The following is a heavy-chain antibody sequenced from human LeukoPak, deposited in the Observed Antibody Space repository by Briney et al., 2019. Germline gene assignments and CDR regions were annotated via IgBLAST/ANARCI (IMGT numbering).Heavy chain of an antibody. CDR2: IYYSGST. CDR3: ARDRNYYDSSGYSYYFDY. CDR1: GGSISSYY. J-gene: IGHJ4*02. D-gene: IGHD3-22*01. V-gene: IGHV4-59*01. Sequence: SETLSLTCTVSGGSISSYYWSWIRQPPGKGLEWSGYIYYSGSTNYNPSLKSRVTISVDTSKNQFSLKLSSVTAADTAVYYCARDRNYYDSSGYSYYFDYWGQGTLVTVSS.